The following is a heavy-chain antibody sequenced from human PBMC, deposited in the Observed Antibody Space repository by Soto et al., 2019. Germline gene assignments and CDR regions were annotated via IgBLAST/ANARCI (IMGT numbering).Heavy chain of an antibody. V-gene: IGHV3-48*03. CDR2: ISSSGSTI. CDR1: GFTFSSYE. D-gene: IGHD2-21*02. J-gene: IGHJ5*02. CDR3: ARVSLVTAIRDWFDP. Sequence: PGGSLRLSCAASGFTFSSYEMNWVRQAPGKGLEWVSYISSSGSTIYYADSVKGRFTISRDNAKNSLYLQMNSLRAEDTAVYYCARVSLVTAIRDWFDPWGQGTLVTVSS.